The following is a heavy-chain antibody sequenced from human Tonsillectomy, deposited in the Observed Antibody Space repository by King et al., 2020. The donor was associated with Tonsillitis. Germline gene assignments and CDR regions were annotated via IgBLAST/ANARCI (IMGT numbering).Heavy chain of an antibody. D-gene: IGHD4-17*01. CDR2: ISYDGSNK. V-gene: IGHV3-30*02. CDR1: GFTFSSYG. CDR3: AKDRDSGDYEPLDY. Sequence: VQLVESGGGVVQSGGSLRLSCAASGFTFSSYGMHWVRQAPGKGLEWVAYISYDGSNKYYADAVKGRFTISRDISKNTVYLQMSSLRVEDTAVYYCAKDRDSGDYEPLDYWGQGTLVTVS. J-gene: IGHJ4*02.